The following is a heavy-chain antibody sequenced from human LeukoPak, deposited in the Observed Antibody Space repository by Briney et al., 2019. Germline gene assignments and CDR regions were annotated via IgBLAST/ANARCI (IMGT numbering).Heavy chain of an antibody. J-gene: IGHJ6*03. CDR1: GGSFSGYY. CDR3: ARGNSEWELPPSYYMDV. V-gene: IGHV4-34*01. Sequence: PSETLSLTCAVYGGSFSGYYWSWIRQPPGKGLEWIGEINHSGSTNYNPSLKSRVTISVDTSKNQFSLKLSSVTAADTAVYYCARGNSEWELPPSYYMDVWGKGTTVTVSS. CDR2: INHSGST. D-gene: IGHD1-26*01.